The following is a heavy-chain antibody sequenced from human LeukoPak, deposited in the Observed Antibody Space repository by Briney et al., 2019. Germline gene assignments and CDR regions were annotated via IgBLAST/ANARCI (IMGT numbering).Heavy chain of an antibody. D-gene: IGHD5-12*01. J-gene: IGHJ4*02. V-gene: IGHV3-33*01. CDR2: ICHVGGRK. Sequence: PARSLRLSCVVSGFTFSTHGFHWVRQAPGKGLEWVSVICHVGGRKEYADSVRGRFTISTDTSNLYLQMNSLRAEDTAIYYCARDIGNSGFNLDYWGQGTPVTVSS. CDR1: GFTFSTHG. CDR3: ARDIGNSGFNLDY.